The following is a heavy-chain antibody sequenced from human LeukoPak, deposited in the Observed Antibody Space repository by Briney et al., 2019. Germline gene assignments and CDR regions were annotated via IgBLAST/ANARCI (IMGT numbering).Heavy chain of an antibody. V-gene: IGHV4-59*01. CDR3: ARDDYGDYVSD. Sequence: SETLSLTCTVSGGSISSYYWSWIRQPPGKGREWIGYIYYSGSTNYNPSLKSRVTISVDTSKNQFSLKLSSVTAADTAVYYCARDDYGDYVSDWGQGTLVTVSS. J-gene: IGHJ4*02. CDR2: IYYSGST. D-gene: IGHD4-17*01. CDR1: GGSISSYY.